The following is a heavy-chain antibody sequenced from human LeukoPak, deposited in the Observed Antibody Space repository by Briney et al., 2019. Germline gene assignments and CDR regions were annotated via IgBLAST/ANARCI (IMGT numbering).Heavy chain of an antibody. CDR2: ITHSGRT. CDR1: GGSSSGYQ. J-gene: IGHJ3*01. CDR3: ARGLEYYDSSGYHYLDAFDL. Sequence: PSETLSLTCVVYGGSSSGYQWSWIRQPPGKGLEWIGEITHSGRTKYNPSLKSRVSISGDTSNKQFSLKLSSVTAADTAVYYCARGLEYYDSSGYHYLDAFDLWGQGTMVTVSS. D-gene: IGHD3-22*01. V-gene: IGHV4-34*01.